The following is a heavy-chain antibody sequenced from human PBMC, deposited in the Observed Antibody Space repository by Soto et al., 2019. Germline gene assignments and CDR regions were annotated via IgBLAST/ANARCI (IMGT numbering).Heavy chain of an antibody. J-gene: IGHJ6*02. V-gene: IGHV3-48*02. CDR2: ISSSSSTI. CDR1: GFTFSSYS. CDR3: SRASVDV. Sequence: GGSLRLSCAASGFTFSSYSMYWVRQAPGKGLEWVSYISSSSSTIYYADSVKGRFTISRDNAKNSLYLQMNSLIDEDTTVYYCSRASVDVWGQGTTVTVSS.